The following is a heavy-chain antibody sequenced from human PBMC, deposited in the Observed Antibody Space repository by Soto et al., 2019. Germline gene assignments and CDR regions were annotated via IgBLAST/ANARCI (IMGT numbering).Heavy chain of an antibody. J-gene: IGHJ4*02. CDR1: GFTFSSNW. D-gene: IGHD6-19*01. Sequence: EVQLVESGGGLVQPGGSLRLPWQPPGFTFSSNWLSWFRQAPGKGLEWVAHTRQDGGQEYYVDSVKGRFTISRDNAKNSLYLQMNSLRVEDTAVYYCARYPNPTVAGLPFDLWGQGTLVTVSS. V-gene: IGHV3-7*03. CDR3: ARYPNPTVAGLPFDL. CDR2: TRQDGGQE.